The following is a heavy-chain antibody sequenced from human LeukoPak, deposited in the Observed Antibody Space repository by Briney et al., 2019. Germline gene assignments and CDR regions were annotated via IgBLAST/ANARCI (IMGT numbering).Heavy chain of an antibody. CDR2: IYYSGST. V-gene: IGHV4-39*07. J-gene: IGHJ5*02. CDR1: GGSISSSSYY. CDR3: ARAALGPSKNWFDP. Sequence: SGTLSLTCTVSGGSISSSSYYWGWIRQPPGKGLEWIGSIYYSGSTYYNPSLKSRVTISVDTSKNQFSLKLSSVTAADTAVYYCARAALGPSKNWFDPWGQGTLVTVSS.